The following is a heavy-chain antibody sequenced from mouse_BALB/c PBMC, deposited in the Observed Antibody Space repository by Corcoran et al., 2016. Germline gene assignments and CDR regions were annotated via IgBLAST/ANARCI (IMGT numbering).Heavy chain of an antibody. D-gene: IGHD1-2*01. Sequence: DVQLQESGPGLVKPSQSLSLTCSVNGYSITSGYYWNWIRQFPGNKLEWMGYISYDGSNNYNPSLKNRISITRDTSKNQFFLKLNSVTTEDTATYYCASATAAYAMDYWGQGTSVTVSS. CDR2: ISYDGSN. V-gene: IGHV3-6*02. CDR1: GYSITSGYY. CDR3: ASATAAYAMDY. J-gene: IGHJ4*01.